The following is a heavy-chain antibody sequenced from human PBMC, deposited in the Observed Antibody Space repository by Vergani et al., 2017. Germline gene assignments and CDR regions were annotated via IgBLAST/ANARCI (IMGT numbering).Heavy chain of an antibody. V-gene: IGHV1-45*02. CDR1: GYTFTYRY. J-gene: IGHJ5*02. D-gene: IGHD2-2*01. Sequence: QMQLVQSGAEVKKTGSSVKVSCKASGYTFTYRYLHWVRQAPRQALEWMGWMTPFNGNTNYAQKFQDRVTITRDRSMSTAYMELSSLRSGDTSKYYCALAESSTSCINSGCITPETGSWFDPWGQGTLVTVSS. CDR2: MTPFNGNT. CDR3: ALAESSTSCINSGCITPETGSWFDP.